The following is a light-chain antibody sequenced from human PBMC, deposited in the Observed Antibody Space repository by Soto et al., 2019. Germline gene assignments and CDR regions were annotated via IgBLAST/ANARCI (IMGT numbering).Light chain of an antibody. J-gene: IGKJ2*01. CDR2: AAS. CDR3: QQSYSTLMYT. V-gene: IGKV1-39*01. Sequence: DIQMTQSPSSLSASVGDRVTITXXXXQTISNYLNWYQQKPGKAPKLLIFAASSLQSGVPSRFSGSGSGTDFTLTISSLQPEDFATYYCQQSYSTLMYTFGQGTKLEIK. CDR1: QTISNY.